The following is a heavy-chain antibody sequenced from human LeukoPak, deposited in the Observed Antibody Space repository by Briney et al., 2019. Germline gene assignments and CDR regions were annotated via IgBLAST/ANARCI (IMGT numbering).Heavy chain of an antibody. CDR3: ARASIAALRGWFDP. D-gene: IGHD6-6*01. Sequence: SGTLSLTCAVSGVSISSSNWWSWFRQSPGKGLEWIGEINHSGSTSYNPSLKSRVTISVDTSKNQFSLKLSSVTAADTAVYYCARASIAALRGWFDPWGQGTLVTVSS. CDR1: GVSISSSNW. CDR2: INHSGST. J-gene: IGHJ5*02. V-gene: IGHV4-4*02.